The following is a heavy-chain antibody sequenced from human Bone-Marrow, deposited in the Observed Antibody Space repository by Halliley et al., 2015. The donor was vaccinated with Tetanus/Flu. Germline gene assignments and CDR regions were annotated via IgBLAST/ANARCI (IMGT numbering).Heavy chain of an antibody. J-gene: IGHJ6*02. Sequence: TLSLTCAVPGGSINSGGYFWSWIRQTPGKGLEWIGYMYYSGSTDYHPSLRSRVSISVDTSKNQFSLNLRSVTAADTAVYYCARGAGTAYYYGMDVWGQGTTVTVSS. CDR2: MYYSGST. CDR1: GGSINSGGYF. V-gene: IGHV4-61*08. D-gene: IGHD2-21*02. CDR3: ARGAGTAYYYGMDV.